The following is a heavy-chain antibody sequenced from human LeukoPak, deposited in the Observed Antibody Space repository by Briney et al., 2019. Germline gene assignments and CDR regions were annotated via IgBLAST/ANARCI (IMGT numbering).Heavy chain of an antibody. J-gene: IGHJ5*02. Sequence: PSETLSLTCTVSGYSISSGYYWGWIRQPPGKGLEWIGSIYHSGSTYYNPSLKSRVTISVDTSKNQFSLKLSSVTAADTAVYYCARFWRGYPLSNWFDPWGQGTLVTVSS. CDR3: ARFWRGYPLSNWFDP. V-gene: IGHV4-38-2*02. CDR2: IYHSGST. D-gene: IGHD3-3*01. CDR1: GYSISSGYY.